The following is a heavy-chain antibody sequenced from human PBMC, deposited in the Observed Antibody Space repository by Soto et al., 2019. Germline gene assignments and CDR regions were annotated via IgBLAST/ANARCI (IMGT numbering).Heavy chain of an antibody. D-gene: IGHD6-19*01. CDR1: GFTFKNAW. CDR3: TTQWLAYFDH. J-gene: IGHJ4*02. CDR2: IKIETDGGTT. Sequence: GSLRLSXAASGFTFKNAWMNWVRQAPGKGLEWVGRIKIETDGGTTDYAAPVKGRFTISRDDSKSTLYLQMNSLKTEDTAVYYCTTQWLAYFDHWGQGTLVTVSS. V-gene: IGHV3-15*07.